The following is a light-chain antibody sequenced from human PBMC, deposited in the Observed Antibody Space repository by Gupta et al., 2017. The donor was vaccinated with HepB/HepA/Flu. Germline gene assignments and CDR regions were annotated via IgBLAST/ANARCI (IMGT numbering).Light chain of an antibody. J-gene: IGLJ1*01. Sequence: SSELTQDPAVSVALGQTVRITCQGDSLRKYYASWYQQKPGQAPVIVIYGKNNRPSGIPDPFSGSTSGNTASLTITGAQAEDEADYYCHSRDSSGDHRFVFGTGSRVTVL. CDR3: HSRDSSGDHRFV. CDR1: SLRKYY. V-gene: IGLV3-19*01. CDR2: GKN.